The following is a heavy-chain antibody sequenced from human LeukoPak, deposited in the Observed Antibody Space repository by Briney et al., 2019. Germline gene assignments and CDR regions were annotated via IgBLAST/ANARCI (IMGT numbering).Heavy chain of an antibody. CDR3: AKRNDFWSGHYYYYYMDV. D-gene: IGHD3-3*01. CDR1: GFTFSSYA. V-gene: IGHV3-23*01. J-gene: IGHJ6*03. Sequence: PVGALRLSCAASGFTFSSYAMSWVREAPGKGREWVSAISGSGGSTYYADSVEGRFTISSDNYKNTLYLRMKSLRAEDTAVYYCAKRNDFWSGHYYYYYMDVWGKGTTVTVSS. CDR2: ISGSGGST.